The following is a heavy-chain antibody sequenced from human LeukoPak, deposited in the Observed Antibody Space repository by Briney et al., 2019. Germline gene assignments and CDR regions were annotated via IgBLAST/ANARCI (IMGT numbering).Heavy chain of an antibody. CDR3: ARGAFCGGDCPLPNSLY. J-gene: IGHJ4*02. V-gene: IGHV3-74*03. CDR2: INGDGSST. Sequence: GGSLRLSCAASGFTFRNYWMDWVRQAPGEGLVLVSRINGDGSSTTYADSVKGRFTISRDNAKNTLYLHMNSLRAEDTAVYYCARGAFCGGDCPLPNSLYWGQGALVTVSS. CDR1: GFTFRNYW. D-gene: IGHD2-21*01.